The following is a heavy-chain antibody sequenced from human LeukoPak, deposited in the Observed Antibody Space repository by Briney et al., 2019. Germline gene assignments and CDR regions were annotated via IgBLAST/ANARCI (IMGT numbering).Heavy chain of an antibody. V-gene: IGHV1-2*02. D-gene: IGHD3-10*01. CDR2: INPNSGGT. J-gene: IGHJ3*02. CDR3: ARDLDYYGSGSFFNI. CDR1: GYTFTAYY. Sequence: ASVKVSCKASGYTFTAYYVHWVRQAPGQGLEWMGWINPNSGGTNYAQKFQGRATMTRDTSITTAYMELSRLRSDDTAVYYCARDLDYYGSGSFFNIWGQGTMVTVSS.